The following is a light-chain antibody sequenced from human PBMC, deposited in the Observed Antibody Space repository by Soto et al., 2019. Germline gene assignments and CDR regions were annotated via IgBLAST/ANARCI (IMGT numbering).Light chain of an antibody. J-gene: IGKJ2*01. CDR2: LAS. Sequence: EIVLTQSPGTLSLSPGERATLSCRASQSVADNLIAWYQQKPGQAPRLLVYLASTRATGIPDRFSGSGSGTDLSLTISRLEPEDFAVYYCQQFGSSPSTFGPGTRVDI. CDR1: QSVADNL. V-gene: IGKV3-20*01. CDR3: QQFGSSPST.